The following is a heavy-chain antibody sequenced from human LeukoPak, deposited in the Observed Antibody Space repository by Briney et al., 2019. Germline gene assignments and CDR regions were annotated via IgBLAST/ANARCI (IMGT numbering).Heavy chain of an antibody. D-gene: IGHD3-16*02. V-gene: IGHV7-4-1*02. Sequence: ASVKVSCKASGYTFTSYAMNWVRQAPGQGLEWMGWINTNTGNPTYAQGFTGRFVFSLDTSVSTAYLQISSLKAEDTAVYYCARVKPFGGVIVILAYWGQGTLVTVSS. CDR1: GYTFTSYA. J-gene: IGHJ4*02. CDR2: INTNTGNP. CDR3: ARVKPFGGVIVILAY.